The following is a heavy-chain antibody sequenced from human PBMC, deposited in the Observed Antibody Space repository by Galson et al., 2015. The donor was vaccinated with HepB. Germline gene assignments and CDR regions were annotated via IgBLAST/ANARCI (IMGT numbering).Heavy chain of an antibody. D-gene: IGHD2-21*01. CDR3: ARDILVIPSHTRLRPYYYYVMDF. J-gene: IGHJ6*02. Sequence: SLRLSCAASGFTVSDNYLNWVRQAPGKGLEWVSVIYSDGTTYYTDSVKGRFTISRDNYENTLYLQMNSLRTEHTADHYCARDILVIPSHTRLRPYYYYVMDFWGQGTTVIVSS. CDR2: IYSDGTT. V-gene: IGHV3-53*01. CDR1: GFTVSDNY.